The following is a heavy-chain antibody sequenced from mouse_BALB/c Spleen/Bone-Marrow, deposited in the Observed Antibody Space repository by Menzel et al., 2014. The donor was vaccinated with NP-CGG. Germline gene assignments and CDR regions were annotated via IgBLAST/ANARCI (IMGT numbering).Heavy chain of an antibody. D-gene: IGHD2-4*01. CDR2: INPYNGDT. CDR1: GYSFTGYF. CDR3: GRGDDYDGDFDR. V-gene: IGHV1-37*01. Sequence: EMKLVESGPELVKPGASVKISCKASGYSFTGYFMNWVKQSHGKSLEWIGRINPYNGDTFYNQKFKGKATLTVDKSSSTAHMELLSLTSEDSAVYYCGRGDDYDGDFDRWGQGTTLTVSS. J-gene: IGHJ2*01.